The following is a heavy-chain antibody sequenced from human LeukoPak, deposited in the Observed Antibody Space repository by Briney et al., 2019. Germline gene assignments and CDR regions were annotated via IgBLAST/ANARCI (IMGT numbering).Heavy chain of an antibody. Sequence: SETPSLTCTVSGASLTNSYWNWVREPPGKGLGWIGYIYSSGNTNYNPSLKSRVTISLDVSKNQFSLKLTSVTAADTAVYYCANSYDGKIVPFDNWGQGALVAVSS. V-gene: IGHV4-4*09. D-gene: IGHD4-23*01. CDR2: IYSSGNT. J-gene: IGHJ4*02. CDR3: ANSYDGKIVPFDN. CDR1: GASLTNSY.